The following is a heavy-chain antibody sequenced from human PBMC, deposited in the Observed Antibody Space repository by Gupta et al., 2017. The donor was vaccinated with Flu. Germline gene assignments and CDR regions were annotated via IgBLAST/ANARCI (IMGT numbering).Heavy chain of an antibody. CDR1: GFNVSSNY. CDR2: IYSGGSI. CDR3: VKMRASGDS. Sequence: VPLAESGGGLVQPGGSLRLSCAVSGFNVSSNYMSWVRQAPGKGLEWVAVIYSGGSIYYSDSVKGRFTIYGDNSANTLYLQMNSLRVEDSGVYYCVKMRASGDSWGQGTLVTVSS. V-gene: IGHV3-66*02. J-gene: IGHJ4*02.